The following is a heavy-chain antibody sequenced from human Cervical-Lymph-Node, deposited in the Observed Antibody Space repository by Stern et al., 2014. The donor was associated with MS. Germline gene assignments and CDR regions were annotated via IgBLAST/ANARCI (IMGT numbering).Heavy chain of an antibody. D-gene: IGHD5-18*01. CDR2: ISYDGDKK. J-gene: IGHJ3*02. CDR1: GFIFSHHG. CDR3: AKGGGSNYGTGALDI. V-gene: IGHV3-30*18. Sequence: VKLVESGGGVVQPGRSLRLSCAASGFIFSHHGMHWVRQAQGRGLEWVAVISYDGDKKFYGDSMKGRFTISRDNSKNTLHLQIDSLRTEDTSVYYCAKGGGSNYGTGALDIWGQGTMVTVSS.